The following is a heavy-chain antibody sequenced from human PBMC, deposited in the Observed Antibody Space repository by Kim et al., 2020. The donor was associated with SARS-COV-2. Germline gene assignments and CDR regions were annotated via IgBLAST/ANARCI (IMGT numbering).Heavy chain of an antibody. CDR3: ARVERGMSGSYLS. D-gene: IGHD1-26*01. Sequence: GGSLRLSCAASGFTFSSYAMHWVRQAPGKGLEYVSAISSNGGSTYYANSVKGRFTISRDNSKNTLYLQMGSLRAEDMAVYYCARVERGMSGSYLSWGQGTLVTVSS. CDR2: ISSNGGST. J-gene: IGHJ4*02. CDR1: GFTFSSYA. V-gene: IGHV3-64*01.